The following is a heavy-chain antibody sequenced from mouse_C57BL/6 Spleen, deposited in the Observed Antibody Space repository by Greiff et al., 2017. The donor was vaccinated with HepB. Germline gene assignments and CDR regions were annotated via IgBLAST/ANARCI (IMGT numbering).Heavy chain of an antibody. D-gene: IGHD2-3*01. Sequence: VQLQQSGPELVKPGASVKISCKASGYAFSSSWMNWVKQRPGKGLEWIGRIYPGDGDTNYNGKFKGKATLTADKSSSTAYMQLSSLTSEDSAVYFCADGYYAYYAMDYWGQGTSVTVSS. V-gene: IGHV1-82*01. CDR1: GYAFSSSW. J-gene: IGHJ4*01. CDR2: IYPGDGDT. CDR3: ADGYYAYYAMDY.